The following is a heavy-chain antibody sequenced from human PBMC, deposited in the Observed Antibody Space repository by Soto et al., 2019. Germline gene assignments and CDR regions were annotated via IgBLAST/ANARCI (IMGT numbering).Heavy chain of an antibody. CDR3: ARVRAGCSRASCFLDD. D-gene: IGHD2-2*01. V-gene: IGHV4-4*02. J-gene: IGHJ4*02. CDR1: GDSVSSNNW. Sequence: QVQLQASGPGLVKPSGTLSLTCTVSGDSVSSNNWWNWFRQSPGKGLDWIGETHPTGNSNYHPSLQSRVTISVDTSKNQFSLILTSVTAADTAVYFCARVRAGCSRASCFLDDWGRGTLVTVSS. CDR2: THPTGNS.